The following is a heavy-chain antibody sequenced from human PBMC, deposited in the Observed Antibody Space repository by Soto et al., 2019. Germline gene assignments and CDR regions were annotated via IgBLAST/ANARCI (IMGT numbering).Heavy chain of an antibody. CDR2: IFYTGST. Sequence: SETLSLTCTVSGGSISSYYWSWIRQPPGKGLEWIGYIFYTGSTDYDPSLKSRVTISVDTSKNEFSLKLTSVTAADTAVYYCARVDSGWHDYWGQGTLVTVSS. J-gene: IGHJ4*02. CDR1: GGSISSYY. CDR3: ARVDSGWHDY. V-gene: IGHV4-59*01. D-gene: IGHD6-19*01.